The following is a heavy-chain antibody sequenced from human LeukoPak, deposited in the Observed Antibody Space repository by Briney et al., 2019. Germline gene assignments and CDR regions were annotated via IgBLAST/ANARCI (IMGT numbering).Heavy chain of an antibody. J-gene: IGHJ4*02. D-gene: IGHD2-15*01. CDR2: IYYSGST. Sequence: SETLSLTCTVSGGSISSYYWSWIRQPPGKGLEWIGYIYYSGSTNYNPSLKSRVTISVDTSKNQFSLKLSSVTAADTAVYYCARRRALYENWGQGTLVTVSS. CDR1: GGSISSYY. CDR3: ARRRALYEN. V-gene: IGHV4-59*01.